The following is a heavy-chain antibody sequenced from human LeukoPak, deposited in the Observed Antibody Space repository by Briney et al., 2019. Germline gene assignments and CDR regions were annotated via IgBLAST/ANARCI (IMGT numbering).Heavy chain of an antibody. CDR1: GFTFSSYA. CDR3: ASSGTAHYYFDY. J-gene: IGHJ4*02. V-gene: IGHV3-23*01. CDR2: ISGSGGST. Sequence: GGPLRLSCAASGFTFSSYAMSWVRQAPGKGLEWVSAISGSGGSTYYADSVKGRFTISRDNSKNTLYLQMNSLRAEDTAVYYCASSGTAHYYFDYWGQGTLVTVSS. D-gene: IGHD5-18*01.